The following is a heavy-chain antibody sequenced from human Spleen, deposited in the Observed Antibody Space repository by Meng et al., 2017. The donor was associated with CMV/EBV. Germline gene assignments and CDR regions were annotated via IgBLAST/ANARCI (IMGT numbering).Heavy chain of an antibody. CDR1: VDTFIGYY. D-gene: IGHD4-11*01. CDR2: INPNTGDT. Sequence: SVDTFIGYYRHWVRQAPGQGLEWMGWINPNTGDTNYAQNFQGRVTMTRETSISTAYLELNRLTSDDTGVYYCAREPQAYSNYNYFDYWGQGTLVTVSS. J-gene: IGHJ4*02. CDR3: AREPQAYSNYNYFDY. V-gene: IGHV1-2*02.